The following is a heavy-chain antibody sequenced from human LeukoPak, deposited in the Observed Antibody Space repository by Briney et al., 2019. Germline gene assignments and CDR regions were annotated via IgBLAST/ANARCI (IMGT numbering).Heavy chain of an antibody. V-gene: IGHV4-34*01. Sequence: SETLSLTCAVYAGSFSNYYWSWVRQPPGKGLEWIREIYHSGSTNYNPSLKSRVTISVDTSKNQFSLKLSSVTAADTAMYYCARGSFDYGDYQIFNYWGQGTLVTVSS. D-gene: IGHD4-17*01. CDR3: ARGSFDYGDYQIFNY. CDR2: IYHSGST. CDR1: AGSFSNYY. J-gene: IGHJ4*02.